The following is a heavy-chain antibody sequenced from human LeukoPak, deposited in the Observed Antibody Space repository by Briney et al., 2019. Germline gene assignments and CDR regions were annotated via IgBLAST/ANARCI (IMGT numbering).Heavy chain of an antibody. J-gene: IGHJ6*03. D-gene: IGHD5-18*01. CDR2: ISGSSGSR. Sequence: GGSLRLSCAASGFTFSMYAMTWVRQAPGKGLEWVSAISGSSGSRYYADSVKGRFTISRDDSKNTLYLQMNSLRAEDTAVYYCAKDGEASYEIYYYYMDVWAKGPRSPSP. CDR1: GFTFSMYA. V-gene: IGHV3-23*01. CDR3: AKDGEASYEIYYYYMDV.